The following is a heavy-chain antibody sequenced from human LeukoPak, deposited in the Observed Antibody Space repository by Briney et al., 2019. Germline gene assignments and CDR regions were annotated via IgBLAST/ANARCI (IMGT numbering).Heavy chain of an antibody. CDR2: IYPGGSDT. CDR1: GHPFTNYW. D-gene: IGHD5-12*01. V-gene: IGHV5-51*01. J-gene: IGHJ4*02. CDR3: ARQGQWANSGYIN. Sequence: GESLKISCQGSGHPFTNYWITWVRQMPGKGLEWMGIIYPGGSDTRYSPSFQGHVTISADSSSSTAYLQWSSLKASDTAMYYCARQGQWANSGYINWGQGTLVTVSS.